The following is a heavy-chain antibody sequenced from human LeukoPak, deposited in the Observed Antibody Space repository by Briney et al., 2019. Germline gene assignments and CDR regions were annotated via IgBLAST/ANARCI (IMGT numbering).Heavy chain of an antibody. Sequence: GASVKVTCKASGYTFTSCFIHWVRQAPGQGLEWMGVINPSGGSTSYAQKFQGRVTMTRDTSTSTVSMELSSLRFEDTAVYYCARDLGGIAARLEEDYWGLGTLVTVSS. V-gene: IGHV1-46*01. J-gene: IGHJ4*02. CDR2: INPSGGST. CDR3: ARDLGGIAARLEEDY. CDR1: GYTFTSCF. D-gene: IGHD6-6*01.